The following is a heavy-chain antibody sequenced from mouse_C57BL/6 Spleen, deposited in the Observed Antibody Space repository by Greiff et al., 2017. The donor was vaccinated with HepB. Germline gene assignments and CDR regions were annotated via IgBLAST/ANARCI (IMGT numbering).Heavy chain of an antibody. Sequence: QVQLQQPGAELVKPGASVKLSCKASGYTFTSYWMHWVKQRPGQGLEWIGMIHPNSGSTNYNEKFKSKATLTVDKSSSTAYMQLSSLTSEDSAVYYCARGEDIYYGSRTGYFDVWGTGTTVTVSS. CDR1: GYTFTSYW. CDR2: IHPNSGST. D-gene: IGHD1-1*01. V-gene: IGHV1-64*01. CDR3: ARGEDIYYGSRTGYFDV. J-gene: IGHJ1*03.